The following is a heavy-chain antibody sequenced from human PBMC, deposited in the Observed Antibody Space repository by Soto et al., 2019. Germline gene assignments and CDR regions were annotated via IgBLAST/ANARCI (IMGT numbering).Heavy chain of an antibody. V-gene: IGHV3-21*01. D-gene: IGHD2-2*01. Sequence: GGSLRLSCAASGFTFSSYSMNWVRQAPGKGLEWVSSISSSSSYIYYADSVKGRFTISRDNTKNSLYLQMNSLRVEDTAVYYFARERSPDCSTTSRPSYYYYYSMGVWGKGTTLTVSS. J-gene: IGHJ6*03. CDR1: GFTFSSYS. CDR3: ARERSPDCSTTSRPSYYYYYSMGV. CDR2: ISSSSSYI.